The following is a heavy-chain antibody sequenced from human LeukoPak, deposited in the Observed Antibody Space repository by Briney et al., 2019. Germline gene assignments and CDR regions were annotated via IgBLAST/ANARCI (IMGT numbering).Heavy chain of an antibody. CDR3: ARVQQWALFDY. D-gene: IGHD6-19*01. CDR1: GGSFSGYY. CDR2: INHSGST. V-gene: IGHV4-34*01. J-gene: IGHJ4*02. Sequence: SETLSLTCAVYGGSFSGYYWSWIRQPPGKGLEWIGEINHSGSTNYNPSLKSRVTISVDRSKNQFSLKLSSVTAADTAVYYCARVQQWALFDYWGQGTLVTVSS.